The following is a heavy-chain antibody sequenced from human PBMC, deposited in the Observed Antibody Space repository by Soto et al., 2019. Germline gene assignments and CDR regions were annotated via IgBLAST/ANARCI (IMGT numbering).Heavy chain of an antibody. J-gene: IGHJ5*01. Sequence: ASVKVSCKASGYTFTSYGISWVRQAPGQGLEWMGWISAYNGNTNYAQKLQGRGTMTTDTSTSTAYMELRSLRSDDTAVYYCARDIKNRISIFGVVGNWFDSWGQGTLVTVSS. V-gene: IGHV1-18*01. CDR1: GYTFTSYG. D-gene: IGHD3-3*01. CDR2: ISAYNGNT. CDR3: ARDIKNRISIFGVVGNWFDS.